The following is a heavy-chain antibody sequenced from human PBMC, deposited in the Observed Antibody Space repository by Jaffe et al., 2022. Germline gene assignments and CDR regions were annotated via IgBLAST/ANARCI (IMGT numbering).Heavy chain of an antibody. Sequence: EVQLVESGGGLVQPGGSLRLSCAASGFTFSSYWMSWVRQAPGKGLEWVANIKQDGSEKYYVDSVKGRFTISRDNAKNSLYLQMNSLRAEDTAVYYCARDSRLWGADERPDDYWGQGTLVTVSS. V-gene: IGHV3-7*01. D-gene: IGHD3-16*01. CDR2: IKQDGSEK. CDR1: GFTFSSYW. CDR3: ARDSRLWGADERPDDY. J-gene: IGHJ4*02.